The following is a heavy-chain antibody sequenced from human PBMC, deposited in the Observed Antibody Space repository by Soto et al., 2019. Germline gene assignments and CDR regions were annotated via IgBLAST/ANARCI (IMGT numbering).Heavy chain of an antibody. CDR2: ISVYTGNT. CDR3: ARDRCTTDKCYTHHFDV. CDR1: GYTFTSYG. V-gene: IGHV1-18*04. J-gene: IGHJ6*02. D-gene: IGHD2-8*01. Sequence: QVQLVQSGGEVTKPGASVKVSCKSSGYTFTSYGVSWVRQAPGQGLEWLGWISVYTGNTKQAQKFQDRVTLTTEASTSTAYLELRNLRSDDTAVYYCARDRCTTDKCYTHHFDVWSQGTTVTVSS.